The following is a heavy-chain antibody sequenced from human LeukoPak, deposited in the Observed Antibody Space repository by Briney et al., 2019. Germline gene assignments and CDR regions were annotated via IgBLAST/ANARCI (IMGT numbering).Heavy chain of an antibody. CDR3: ARDGNAL. Sequence: PSETLSLTCTVSGYSISSGYYWGWIRQPPGKGLEWIGSIYHSGSTYYNPSLKSRVTISVDTSKNQFSLKLSSVTAADTAVYYCARDGNALWGQGTLVTVSS. CDR1: GYSISSGYY. V-gene: IGHV4-38-2*02. J-gene: IGHJ4*02. D-gene: IGHD1-1*01. CDR2: IYHSGST.